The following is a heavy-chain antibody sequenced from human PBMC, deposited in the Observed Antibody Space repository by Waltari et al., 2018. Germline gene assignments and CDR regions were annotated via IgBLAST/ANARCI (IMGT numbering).Heavy chain of an antibody. V-gene: IGHV1-69*05. CDR3: ARGSMVRGVIRIYYYYGMDV. CDR1: GGTFSSYA. J-gene: IGHJ6*02. D-gene: IGHD3-10*01. Sequence: QVQLVQSGAEVKKPGSSVKVSCKASGGTFSSYAISWVRQAPGQGLEWMGGIIPIFGTANYAQKFQGRVTITTDESTSTAYMELSSLRSEDTAVYYCARGSMVRGVIRIYYYYGMDVWGQGTTVTVSS. CDR2: IIPIFGTA.